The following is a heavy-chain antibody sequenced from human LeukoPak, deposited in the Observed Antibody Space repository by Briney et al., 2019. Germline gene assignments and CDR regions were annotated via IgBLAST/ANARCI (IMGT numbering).Heavy chain of an antibody. CDR3: ARYTANTAGYSFDF. Sequence: SETLSLTCTVSGYSISSGYYWSWIRQPPGKELEWIATIHHSGVTYYNPSLKSRVTMSVDTSKNQFSLKLGSVTAAGTAVYYCARYTANTAGYSFDFWGQGALVTVSS. J-gene: IGHJ4*02. CDR2: IHHSGVT. V-gene: IGHV4-38-2*02. CDR1: GYSISSGYY. D-gene: IGHD3-22*01.